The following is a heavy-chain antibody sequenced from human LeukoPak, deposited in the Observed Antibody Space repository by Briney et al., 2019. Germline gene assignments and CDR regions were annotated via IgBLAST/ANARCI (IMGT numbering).Heavy chain of an antibody. CDR3: ARDGYNFPTVN. CDR2: IKQDGSEK. V-gene: IGHV3-7*01. J-gene: IGHJ4*02. CDR1: GFTFSSYW. D-gene: IGHD5-24*01. Sequence: GGSLRLSCAASGFTFSSYWMSWVRQAPGKGLEWVANIKQDGSEKHYVDSVKGRFTISRDNAKNSLYLQMNSLRAEDTAVYYCARDGYNFPTVNWGQGTLVTVSS.